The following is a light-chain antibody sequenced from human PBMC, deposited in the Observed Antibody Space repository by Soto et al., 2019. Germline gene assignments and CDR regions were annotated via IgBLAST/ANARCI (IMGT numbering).Light chain of an antibody. V-gene: IGKV1-27*01. Sequence: DIQMTQSPSSLSASVGGRVTITCRASQGISNYLAWYQQKPGKVPKVLIYAASALQLGVPSRFSGSGSGTDFTLIISSLQPEDVATYYCQNYNSAPSWTFGQGTKVDIK. CDR2: AAS. CDR3: QNYNSAPSWT. J-gene: IGKJ1*01. CDR1: QGISNY.